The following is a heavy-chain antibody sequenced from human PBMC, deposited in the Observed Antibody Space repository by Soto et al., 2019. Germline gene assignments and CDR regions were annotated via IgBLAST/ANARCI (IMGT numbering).Heavy chain of an antibody. J-gene: IGHJ4*02. CDR2: IFYSGNT. Sequence: PETLSLTCTVSGGSVSSYYWNWIRQPPGKGLEWIGYIFYSGNTYYNPSLESRVTISIDTSKNQFSLKLNSVTAADTAVYYCASGRGHSWGQGTLVTVSS. V-gene: IGHV4-59*02. CDR3: ASGRGHS. CDR1: GGSVSSYY. D-gene: IGHD3-10*01.